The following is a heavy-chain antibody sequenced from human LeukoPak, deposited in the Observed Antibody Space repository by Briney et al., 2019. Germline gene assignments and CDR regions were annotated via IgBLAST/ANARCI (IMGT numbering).Heavy chain of an antibody. CDR3: AKGSGLDE. CDR2: ISDDSSNT. Sequence: GGSLRLSCVASRFTFTIYIMNRVRQAPRKGLDWVSSISDDSSNTYSADSVKGWLTISRDNSRKPVYLEQCSLRAEVTALYYCAKGSGLDEWGRGTLVTVSS. D-gene: IGHD1-26*01. V-gene: IGHV3-23*01. CDR1: RFTFTIYI. J-gene: IGHJ4*02.